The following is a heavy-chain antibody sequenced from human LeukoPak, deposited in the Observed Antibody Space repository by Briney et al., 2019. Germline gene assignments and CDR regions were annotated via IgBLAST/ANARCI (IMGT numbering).Heavy chain of an antibody. V-gene: IGHV1-18*01. J-gene: IGHJ6*02. CDR2: ISAYNGNT. CDR3: AREALSWQLVPYYYYGMDV. D-gene: IGHD6-13*01. CDR1: VYTFTRYG. Sequence: ASVNVSRTASVYTFTRYGIRWVRQAPGQGDEWMGWISAYNGNTNYAQKLHGRVTMSTDTSTSTAYMELMSLRSDDTAVYYCAREALSWQLVPYYYYGMDVWGQGTTVTVSS.